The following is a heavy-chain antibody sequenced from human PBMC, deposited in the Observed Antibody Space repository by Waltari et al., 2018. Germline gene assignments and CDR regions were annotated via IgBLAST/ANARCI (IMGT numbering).Heavy chain of an antibody. CDR2: IYYNGNT. Sequence: QLQLQESGPGLVKPSETLSPPCTVPGGSIRSNTYYWAWIRQPPGKGLEWIGNIYYNGNTYYNPSLKSRLTISVDTSKNQFSLKLSSVTAADTAVYYCARLKWFGESWFDPWGQGTLVTVSS. D-gene: IGHD3-10*01. CDR1: GGSIRSNTYY. CDR3: ARLKWFGESWFDP. V-gene: IGHV4-39*07. J-gene: IGHJ5*01.